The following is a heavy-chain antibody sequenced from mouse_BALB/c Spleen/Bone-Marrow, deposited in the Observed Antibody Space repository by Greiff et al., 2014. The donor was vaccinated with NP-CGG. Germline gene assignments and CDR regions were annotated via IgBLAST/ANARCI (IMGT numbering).Heavy chain of an antibody. Sequence: DVMLVESGGGLVKPGGSLKLSCAASGSTFSSYTMSWVRQTPEKRLEWVATITSGGSYTYYPDSVKGRFTISRDNAKNTLYLQMSSLKSEDTAMYYCTRDNGPFDYWGQGTTLTVSS. CDR3: TRDNGPFDY. CDR2: ITSGGSYT. CDR1: GSTFSSYT. D-gene: IGHD1-2*01. V-gene: IGHV5-6-4*01. J-gene: IGHJ2*01.